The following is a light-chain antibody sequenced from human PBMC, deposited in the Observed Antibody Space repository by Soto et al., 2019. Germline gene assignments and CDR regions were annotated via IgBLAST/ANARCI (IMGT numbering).Light chain of an antibody. CDR3: SAWDDSLSADV. V-gene: IGLV1-47*01. Sequence: QSALTQPPSASGTPWQRVTISCSGSSSNIGSDFVYWYQQLPGTAPKLLIYQNYQRPSGVPDRFSGSKSGTSGSLAISDLRSEDEADYYCSAWDDSLSADVFGAGTKVTVL. CDR2: QNY. CDR1: SSNIGSDF. J-gene: IGLJ1*01.